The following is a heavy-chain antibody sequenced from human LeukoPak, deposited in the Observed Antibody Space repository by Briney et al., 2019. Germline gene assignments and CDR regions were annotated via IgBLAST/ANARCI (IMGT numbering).Heavy chain of an antibody. V-gene: IGHV1-2*02. CDR1: VYTFTGYY. CDR3: ARGRGVHDSHTYDYFDY. J-gene: IGHJ4*02. CDR2: INPNSGGT. Sequence: ASVKVSCKASVYTFTGYYMHWVRQAPGQGLEWMGWINPNSGGTNYAQKFQGRVTMTRDTSISTAYMELSRLRSDDTAVYYCARGRGVHDSHTYDYFDYWGQGSLVTVSS. D-gene: IGHD3-22*01.